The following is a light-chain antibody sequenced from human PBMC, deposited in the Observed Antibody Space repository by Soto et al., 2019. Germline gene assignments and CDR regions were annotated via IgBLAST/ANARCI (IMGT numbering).Light chain of an antibody. CDR2: GAS. J-gene: IGKJ1*01. Sequence: EIVLTQSPGTLSLSPGERATLSCRASQSVSSSYLAWYQQKPGQAPRLLVYGASSRATGIPDRFGGSGSGTDFTLTISRLEPEDFAVYYCYQYGSSTGTFGQGTKVEFK. CDR3: YQYGSSTGT. CDR1: QSVSSSY. V-gene: IGKV3-20*01.